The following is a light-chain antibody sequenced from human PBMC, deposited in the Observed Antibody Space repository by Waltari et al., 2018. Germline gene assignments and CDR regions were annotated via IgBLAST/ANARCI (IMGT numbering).Light chain of an antibody. CDR1: NIGSKS. CDR3: QVWDNSNDDYV. CDR2: DVN. V-gene: IGLV3-21*02. Sequence: SHGLTQPPSVSVAPGQSARISCGGNNIGSKSVHWYQQKPGKAPVLGVYDVNGRPSGIPQRFSGSNSANTATLTITRVETGDEADYYCQVWDNSNDDYVFGAGTKVTV. J-gene: IGLJ1*01.